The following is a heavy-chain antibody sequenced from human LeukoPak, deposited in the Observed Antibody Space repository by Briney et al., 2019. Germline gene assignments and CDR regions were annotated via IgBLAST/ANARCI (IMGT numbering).Heavy chain of an antibody. CDR1: GFSFSSFK. J-gene: IGHJ4*02. Sequence: QPGGSLRLSCAASGFSFSSFKMTWVRQAPGKGLEWVSYISNRDKDTNYADSVKSRFTISRDNAKNSLYLQMNSLRAEDTAVYYCAREGLGYGDFDYWGQGTLVTVSS. D-gene: IGHD5-18*01. CDR3: AREGLGYGDFDY. CDR2: ISNRDKDT. V-gene: IGHV3-48*03.